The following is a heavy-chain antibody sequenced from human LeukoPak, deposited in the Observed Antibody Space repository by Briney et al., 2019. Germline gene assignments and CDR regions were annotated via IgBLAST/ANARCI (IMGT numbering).Heavy chain of an antibody. V-gene: IGHV3-48*01. CDR3: ARQWLALDY. Sequence: GGSLRLSCAASGFTFSSYSINRVRQAPGKELEWISYISGSSSPIYYADSVKGRFTVSRDDAKNSVYLQMNSLRAEDTAVYFCARQWLALDYWGQGTLVTVSS. J-gene: IGHJ4*02. CDR1: GFTFSSYS. CDR2: ISGSSSPI. D-gene: IGHD6-19*01.